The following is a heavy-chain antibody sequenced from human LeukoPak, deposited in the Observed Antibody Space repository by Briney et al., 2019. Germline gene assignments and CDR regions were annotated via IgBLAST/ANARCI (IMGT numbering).Heavy chain of an antibody. J-gene: IGHJ4*02. CDR2: IIPIFGTA. Sequence: SVKVSCKASGGTFSSYAIGWVQQAPGQGLEWMGGIIPIFGTANYAQKFQGRVTITADESTSTAYMELSSLRSEDTAVYYCARGRLSVRGVINYWGQGTLVTVSS. CDR3: ARGRLSVRGVINY. CDR1: GGTFSSYA. V-gene: IGHV1-69*13. D-gene: IGHD3-10*01.